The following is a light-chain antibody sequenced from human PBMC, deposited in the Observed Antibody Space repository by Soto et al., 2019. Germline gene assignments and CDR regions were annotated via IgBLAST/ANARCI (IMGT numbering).Light chain of an antibody. CDR3: QQYNNWPPWT. CDR1: QSVSYY. Sequence: ELLMTQSPATLSVSPGERVTFSCRASQSVSYYLAWYQQKPGQAPRLLIYHASARATGIPARFSGSGSGTEFTLTISGLQSEDFAVYYCQQYNNWPPWTFGQGTKVDIK. V-gene: IGKV3-15*01. J-gene: IGKJ1*01. CDR2: HAS.